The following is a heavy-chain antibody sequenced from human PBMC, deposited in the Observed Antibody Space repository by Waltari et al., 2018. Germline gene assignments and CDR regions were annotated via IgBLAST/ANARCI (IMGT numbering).Heavy chain of an antibody. CDR1: GYTFTSYD. Sequence: QVQLVQSGAEVKKPGASVKVSCKASGYTFTSYDINWVRQAPGQGLEWMGRINPNSGGTNYAQKFQGRVTMTRDTSISTAYMELSRLRSDDTAVYYCAREVDGYYYGMDVWGQGTTVTVSS. J-gene: IGHJ6*02. CDR3: AREVDGYYYGMDV. CDR2: INPNSGGT. V-gene: IGHV1-2*06.